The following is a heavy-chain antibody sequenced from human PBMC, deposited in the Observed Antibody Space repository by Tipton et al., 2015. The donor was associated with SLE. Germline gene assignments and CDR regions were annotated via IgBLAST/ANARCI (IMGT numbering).Heavy chain of an antibody. Sequence: LSLTCTVSGGSISSYYWSWIRQPPGKGLEWLGEINHSGSTNYNPSLKSRVTISVDTSKNQFSLKLNSVTAADTAVYYCARRPGTYDFWSGYHSFDYWGQGTLVTVSS. D-gene: IGHD3-3*01. V-gene: IGHV4-34*01. CDR1: GGSISSYY. CDR2: INHSGST. CDR3: ARRPGTYDFWSGYHSFDY. J-gene: IGHJ4*02.